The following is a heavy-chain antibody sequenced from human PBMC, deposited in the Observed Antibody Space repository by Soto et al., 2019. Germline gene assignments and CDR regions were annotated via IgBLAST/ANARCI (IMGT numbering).Heavy chain of an antibody. D-gene: IGHD4-17*01. CDR3: ARPPTSTTVTTTDAFDI. Sequence: SETLSLTCTVSGGSISSSSYYWGWIRQPPGKGLEWIGSIYYSGSTYYNPSLKSRVTISVDTSKNQFSLKLSSVTAADTAVYYCARPPTSTTVTTTDAFDIWGQGTMVTVSS. CDR2: IYYSGST. V-gene: IGHV4-39*01. CDR1: GGSISSSSYY. J-gene: IGHJ3*02.